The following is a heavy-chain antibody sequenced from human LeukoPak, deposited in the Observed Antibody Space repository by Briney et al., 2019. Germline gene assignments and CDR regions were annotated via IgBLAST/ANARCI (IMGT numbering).Heavy chain of an antibody. V-gene: IGHV1-69*05. CDR2: IIPIFGTA. CDR1: GGTFSSYA. D-gene: IGHD3-3*01. J-gene: IGHJ4*02. Sequence: SVKVSCKASGGTFSSYAISWVRQAPGQGLEWMGGIIPIFGTANYAQKFQGRVTITTDESTSTAYMELSSLRSEDTGVYYCARSVGVLEKGFDYWGRGTLVSVCS. CDR3: ARSVGVLEKGFDY.